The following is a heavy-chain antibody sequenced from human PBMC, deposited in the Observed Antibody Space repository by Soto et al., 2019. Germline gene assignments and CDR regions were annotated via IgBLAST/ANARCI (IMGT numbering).Heavy chain of an antibody. D-gene: IGHD5-12*01. CDR2: IIPILGIA. CDR3: AREGPPTTQAFAI. J-gene: IGHJ3*02. Sequence: QVQLVQSGAEVKKPGSSVKVSCKASGGTFSSYTISWVRQAPGQGLEWMGRIIPILGIANYAQKFQGRVTITADKSTSTAYRELSSLSSEDTAVYYCAREGPPTTQAFAIWGQGPMVTVSS. CDR1: GGTFSSYT. V-gene: IGHV1-69*08.